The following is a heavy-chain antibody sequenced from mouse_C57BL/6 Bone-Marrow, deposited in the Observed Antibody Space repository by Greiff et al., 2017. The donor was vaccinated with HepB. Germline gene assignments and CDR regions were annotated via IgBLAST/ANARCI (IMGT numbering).Heavy chain of an antibody. CDR2: IDPNSGGT. Sequence: QVQLQQPGAELVKPGASVKLSCKASGYTFTSYWMHWVKQRPGRGLEWIGRIDPNSGGTKYNEKFKSKATLTVDKPSSTAYMQISSLTSEDSAVYYCARSYYYGSSSAWFAYWGQGTLVTVSA. D-gene: IGHD1-1*01. CDR3: ARSYYYGSSSAWFAY. J-gene: IGHJ3*01. CDR1: GYTFTSYW. V-gene: IGHV1-72*01.